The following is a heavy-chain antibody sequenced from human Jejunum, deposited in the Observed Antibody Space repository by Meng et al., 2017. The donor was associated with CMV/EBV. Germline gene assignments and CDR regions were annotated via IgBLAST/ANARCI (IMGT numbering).Heavy chain of an antibody. Sequence: CVVSGYTLSHHALRCVRPPPVQDLEWMGWISDSSGAINFVQTFQGRVSMTTDTTTNTASLDLKSLRSDDTALCFCATVVDDNMQWSDPWGQGTLVTVSS. CDR3: ATVVDDNMQWSDP. CDR1: GYTLSHHA. D-gene: IGHD6-19*01. V-gene: IGHV1-18*01. CDR2: ISDSSGAI. J-gene: IGHJ5*02.